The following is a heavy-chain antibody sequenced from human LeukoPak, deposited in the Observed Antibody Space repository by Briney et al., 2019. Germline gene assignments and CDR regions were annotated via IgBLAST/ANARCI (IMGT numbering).Heavy chain of an antibody. D-gene: IGHD2-21*01. V-gene: IGHV3-30*18. CDR1: GFTFSRYG. J-gene: IGHJ4*02. Sequence: GGSLRLSCAASGFTFSRYGMHWVRQAPGKGLEWEAVISYDGSNKYYADSVKGRFTISRDNSKNTLYLQMNSLRAEDTAVYYCAKSLPLDIAVGGLDYWGQGTLVTVSS. CDR2: ISYDGSNK. CDR3: AKSLPLDIAVGGLDY.